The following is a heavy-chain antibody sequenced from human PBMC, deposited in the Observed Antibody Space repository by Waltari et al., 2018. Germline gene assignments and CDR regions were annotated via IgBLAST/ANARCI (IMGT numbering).Heavy chain of an antibody. CDR2: IKEDGGEK. J-gene: IGHJ4*02. V-gene: IGHV3-7*01. Sequence: EVQLVESGGGLVQPGGSLRLSCAASGLTFSKFWMSWVRPAPGKGGGWVARIKEDGGEKYYGESLKGRIIISRDNAKNSLYLQMNSLRVEDTAVYYCARDRGYFDYWGLGTLVTVSS. D-gene: IGHD3-10*01. CDR1: GLTFSKFW. CDR3: ARDRGYFDY.